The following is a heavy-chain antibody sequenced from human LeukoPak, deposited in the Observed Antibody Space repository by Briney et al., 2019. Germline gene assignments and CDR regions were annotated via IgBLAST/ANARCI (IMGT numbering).Heavy chain of an antibody. CDR3: ARYYYGSGSHNWFDP. J-gene: IGHJ5*02. CDR1: GFTVSSNY. D-gene: IGHD3-10*01. V-gene: IGHV4-59*02. CDR2: IYYSGST. Sequence: GSLRLSCAASGFTVSSNYMSWIRQPPGKGLEWIGYIYYSGSTNYNPSLKSRVTISVDTSKNQFSLKLSSVTAADTAVYYCARYYYGSGSHNWFDPWGQGTLVTVSS.